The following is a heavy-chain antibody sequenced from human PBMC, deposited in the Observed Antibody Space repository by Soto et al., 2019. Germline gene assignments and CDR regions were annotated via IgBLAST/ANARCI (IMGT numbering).Heavy chain of an antibody. CDR3: ARGSHHFDY. Sequence: QVQLQQWGAGLLKPSETLSLTCAVYGGSFSGYYWSWIRQPPGKGLEWIGEINHSGSTNYNPSLKXRXTXXVDTSKNQFSLKLSSVTAADTAVYYCARGSHHFDYWGQGTLVTVSS. J-gene: IGHJ4*02. CDR2: INHSGST. V-gene: IGHV4-34*01. CDR1: GGSFSGYY.